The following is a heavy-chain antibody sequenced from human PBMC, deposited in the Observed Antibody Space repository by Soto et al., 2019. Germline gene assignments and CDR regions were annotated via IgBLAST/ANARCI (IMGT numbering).Heavy chain of an antibody. Sequence: PGGALRLSCAASGFTFSSYAMHWGRQAPGKGLEGVAVISYDGSNKNYADSVKGRFTISRDNSKNTQYLQMNSLRGEDTAVYYCARGGSLYWYFDLWGRGTLVTVSS. D-gene: IGHD1-26*01. V-gene: IGHV3-30-3*01. CDR3: ARGGSLYWYFDL. CDR2: ISYDGSNK. CDR1: GFTFSSYA. J-gene: IGHJ2*01.